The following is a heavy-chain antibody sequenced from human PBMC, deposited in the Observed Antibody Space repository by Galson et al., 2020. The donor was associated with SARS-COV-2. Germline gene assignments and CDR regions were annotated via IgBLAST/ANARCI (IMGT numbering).Heavy chain of an antibody. CDR1: GFTFTSYS. CDR2: FGARDGTT. Sequence: GGSLRLSCAVSGFTFTSYSMSWVRQAPGKGLEWVSTFGARDGTTYYADSVKGRFTISRDNSKNTMYLQMNSLRAEDTAVYYCAKMGPIAASGGGYWGQGTRVTGSS. V-gene: IGHV3-23*01. CDR3: AKMGPIAASGGGY. J-gene: IGHJ4*02. D-gene: IGHD6-13*01.